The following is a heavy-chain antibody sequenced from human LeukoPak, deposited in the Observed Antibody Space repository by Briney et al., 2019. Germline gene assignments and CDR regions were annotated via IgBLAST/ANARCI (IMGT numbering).Heavy chain of an antibody. CDR2: IFNTGNT. J-gene: IGHJ4*02. V-gene: IGHV4-59*11. CDR1: GGSINSHY. Sequence: KPSETLSLTCSVSGGSINSHYWSWIRQPPGKRLEWIGYIFNTGNTNYNPSLASRVTMSVDTSRVQFFLRLSPVTAADTAIYYCASRPADTTWYGVFDYWSQGTLVTVSP. CDR3: ASRPADTTWYGVFDY. D-gene: IGHD3-10*01.